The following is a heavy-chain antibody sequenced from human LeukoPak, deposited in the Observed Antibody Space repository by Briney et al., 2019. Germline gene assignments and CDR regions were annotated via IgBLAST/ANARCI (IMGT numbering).Heavy chain of an antibody. CDR3: ARDMGNYYDSSGPGFYYMDV. Sequence: PSETLSLTCTVSGGSISSYHWSWIRQPAGKGLEWIGRIYTSGSINYNPSLKSRVTMSVDTSKNQFSLNPSSVTAADTAVYYCARDMGNYYDSSGPGFYYMDVWGKGTTVTVSS. D-gene: IGHD3-22*01. J-gene: IGHJ6*03. V-gene: IGHV4-4*07. CDR2: IYTSGSI. CDR1: GGSISSYH.